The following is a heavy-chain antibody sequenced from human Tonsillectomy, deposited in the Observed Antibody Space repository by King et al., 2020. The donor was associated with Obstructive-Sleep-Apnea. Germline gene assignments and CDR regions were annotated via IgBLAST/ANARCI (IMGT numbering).Heavy chain of an antibody. D-gene: IGHD1-26*01. V-gene: IGHV3-74*01. Sequence: VQLVESGGGLVQPGGSLRLSCAASGFTFSSYWRHWVRQAPEKGLVWVSRITSDGSSTSYAGSVNGRFTISRDNAKNTLYLQMNSLRAEATAVYYCARVDSGSFVSCGQGTLGTVSS. J-gene: IGHJ5*02. CDR3: ARVDSGSFVS. CDR1: GFTFSSYW. CDR2: ITSDGSST.